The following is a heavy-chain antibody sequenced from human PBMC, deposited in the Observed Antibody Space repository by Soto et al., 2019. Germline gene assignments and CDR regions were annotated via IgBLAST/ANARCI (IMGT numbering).Heavy chain of an antibody. V-gene: IGHV3-64*02. J-gene: IGHJ4*02. CDR1: GFTFSRYS. CDR2: ITGNGDST. Sequence: GGSLRLSCAASGFTFSRYSMHWVRQAPGKGLQYVSAITGNGDSTYYADSVKGRFTMSRDNSKNALYLQMGSLRADDMAVYYCARVGTNSHFDYWGQGTLVTVSS. CDR3: ARVGTNSHFDY. D-gene: IGHD2-8*01.